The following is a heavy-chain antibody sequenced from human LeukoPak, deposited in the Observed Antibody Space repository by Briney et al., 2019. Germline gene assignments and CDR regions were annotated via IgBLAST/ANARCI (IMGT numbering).Heavy chain of an antibody. CDR2: INPNSGGT. CDR3: ARLHVRWLYSSGWHFDY. D-gene: IGHD6-19*01. Sequence: GASVKVSCKASGYTFTGYYMHWVRQAPGQGLEWMGWINPNSGGTNYAQKFQGRVTMTRDTSISTAYMELSRLRSDDTAVYYCARLHVRWLYSSGWHFDYWGQGTLVTVSS. J-gene: IGHJ4*02. V-gene: IGHV1-2*02. CDR1: GYTFTGYY.